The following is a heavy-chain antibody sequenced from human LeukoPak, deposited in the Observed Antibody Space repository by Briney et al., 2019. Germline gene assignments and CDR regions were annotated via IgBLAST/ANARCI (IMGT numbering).Heavy chain of an antibody. Sequence: PGGSLRLSCAASGFNFSNYWMTWVRQAPGKGLEWVTNIKKGGSDKDYVDSVKGRFTVSRDNAKNTMSLQMTSLRADDTAIYFCARRGYNFGYYYYYYMDVWGKGTTVTVSS. J-gene: IGHJ6*03. D-gene: IGHD1-1*01. V-gene: IGHV3-7*03. CDR1: GFNFSNYW. CDR3: ARRGYNFGYYYYYYMDV. CDR2: IKKGGSDK.